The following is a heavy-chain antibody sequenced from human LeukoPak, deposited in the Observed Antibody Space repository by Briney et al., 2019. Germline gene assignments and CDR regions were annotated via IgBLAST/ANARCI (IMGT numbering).Heavy chain of an antibody. CDR3: ARDTMVRGDDAFDI. V-gene: IGHV3-48*01. Sequence: GGSLRLSCAASGFTFSSYSMNWVRQAPGKGLEWVSYISSSSSTIYYADSVKGRFTISRDNAKNSLYLQMNSLRAEDTAVYYCARDTMVRGDDAFDIWGQGTMVTVSS. CDR2: ISSSSSTI. D-gene: IGHD3-10*01. J-gene: IGHJ3*02. CDR1: GFTFSSYS.